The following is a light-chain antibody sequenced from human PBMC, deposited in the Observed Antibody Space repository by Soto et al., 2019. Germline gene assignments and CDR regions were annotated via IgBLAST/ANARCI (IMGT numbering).Light chain of an antibody. V-gene: IGKV3-15*01. Sequence: EIVMTQSPATLSVSPGERATLSCRASQSVDSTLAGYQQKPGQGPRLLIYGASSRATGIPARFSGSGSGTDFTLTISSLQSEDFAVYYCQHYSTWLWTFGQGTKVEIK. CDR3: QHYSTWLWT. J-gene: IGKJ1*01. CDR1: QSVDST. CDR2: GAS.